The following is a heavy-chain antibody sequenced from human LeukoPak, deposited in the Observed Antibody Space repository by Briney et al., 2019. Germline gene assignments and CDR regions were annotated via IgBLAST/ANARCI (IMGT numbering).Heavy chain of an antibody. CDR1: GYTFTSYG. J-gene: IGHJ5*02. Sequence: ASVTVSCKASGYTFTSYGISWVRQAPGQGLEWMGWISAYNGNTNYAQKLQGRVTMTTDTSMSTAYMELRSLRSDDTAVYYCARDGTIFVENWFDPWGQGTLVTVSS. D-gene: IGHD3-3*01. CDR2: ISAYNGNT. CDR3: ARDGTIFVENWFDP. V-gene: IGHV1-18*01.